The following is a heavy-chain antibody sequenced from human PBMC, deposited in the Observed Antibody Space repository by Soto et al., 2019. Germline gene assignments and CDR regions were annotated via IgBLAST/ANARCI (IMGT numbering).Heavy chain of an antibody. CDR3: ARGYDSSGNDY. Sequence: SETLSLTCTVSGGSISSGGYYWSWIRQHPGKGLEWIGYIYYSGSTYYNPSLKSRVTISVDTSKNQFSLKLSSVTAADTAVYYCARGYDSSGNDYWGQGTLVTVSS. CDR2: IYYSGST. V-gene: IGHV4-31*03. CDR1: GGSISSGGYY. D-gene: IGHD3-22*01. J-gene: IGHJ4*02.